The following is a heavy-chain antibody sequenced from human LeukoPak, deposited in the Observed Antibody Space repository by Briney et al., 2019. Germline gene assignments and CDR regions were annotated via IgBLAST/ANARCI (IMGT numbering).Heavy chain of an antibody. CDR1: GYTFTSYG. CDR2: ISAYNGNT. CDR3: ARISFLRGSYRPDDAFDI. J-gene: IGHJ3*02. V-gene: IGHV1-18*01. D-gene: IGHD3-16*02. Sequence: ASVKVSCKASGYTFTSYGISWVRQAPGQGLEWMGWISAYNGNTNYAQKLQGRVTMTTDTSTSTAYMELRSLRSDDTAVYYCARISFLRGSYRPDDAFDIWGQGTMVTVSS.